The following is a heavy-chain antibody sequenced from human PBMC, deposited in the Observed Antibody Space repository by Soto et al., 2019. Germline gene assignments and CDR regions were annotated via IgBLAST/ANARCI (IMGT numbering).Heavy chain of an antibody. Sequence: PGGSLRLSCAASGFTFGSYTMNWVRQAPGKGLEWVSSISGSGGSTYYADSVKGRFTISRDNSKNTLYLQMSSLRAEDTAVYYCAKERAVAVWGQGTLVTVSP. CDR1: GFTFGSYT. CDR2: ISGSGGST. CDR3: AKERAVAV. V-gene: IGHV3-23*01. D-gene: IGHD6-19*01. J-gene: IGHJ4*02.